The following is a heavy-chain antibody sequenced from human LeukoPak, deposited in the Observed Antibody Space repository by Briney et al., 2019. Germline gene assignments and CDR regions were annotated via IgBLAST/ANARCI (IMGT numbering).Heavy chain of an antibody. CDR3: ATDSDYYYFDY. Sequence: PSETLSLTCTVSGGSIGRSSYYWGWIRQPPGKGLEWIGNIYYSGKTDYNPSLKSRVTISVDTSKNQFSLKLSSVTAADTAVYYCATDSDYYYFDYWGQGTLVTVSS. CDR1: GGSIGRSSYY. CDR2: IYYSGKT. J-gene: IGHJ4*02. D-gene: IGHD3-16*01. V-gene: IGHV4-39*07.